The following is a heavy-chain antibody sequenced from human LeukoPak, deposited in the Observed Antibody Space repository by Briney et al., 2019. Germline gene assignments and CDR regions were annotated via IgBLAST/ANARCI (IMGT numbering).Heavy chain of an antibody. CDR3: AKGAHSSSGYYFDY. V-gene: IGHV3-9*03. J-gene: IGHJ4*02. CDR2: ISWNSGSI. D-gene: IGHD6-6*01. CDR1: GFTFDDYA. Sequence: PGRSLRLSCAASGFTFDDYAMHWVREAPGKGLEGVSGISWNSGSIGYADSVKGRFTISRDNAKNSLYLQMNSLRAEDMALYYCAKGAHSSSGYYFDYWGQGTLVTVSS.